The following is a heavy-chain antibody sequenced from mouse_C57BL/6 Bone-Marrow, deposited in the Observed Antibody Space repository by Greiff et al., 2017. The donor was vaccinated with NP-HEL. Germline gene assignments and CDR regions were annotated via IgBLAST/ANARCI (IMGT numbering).Heavy chain of an antibody. V-gene: IGHV14-2*01. J-gene: IGHJ1*03. D-gene: IGHD1-1*01. CDR2: IDPDDGET. Sequence: EVQLQQPGAELVKPGASVKLSCTASGFTFTGYYMHWVKQRPEQGLEWIGRIDPDDGETNYAQKFQGKATITADTSSNTAYLQLSSLTSEDTAVYYCARGGSPLYFDFWGTGTTVTVSS. CDR3: ARGGSPLYFDF. CDR1: GFTFTGYY.